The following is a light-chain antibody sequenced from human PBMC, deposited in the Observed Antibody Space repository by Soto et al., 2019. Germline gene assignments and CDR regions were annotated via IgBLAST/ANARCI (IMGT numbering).Light chain of an antibody. CDR2: DAS. Sequence: EIVLTQSPATLSLSPGERATLSCRASQSVSSYLAWYQQKPGQAPRLLIYDASNRATGIPARFSGSGSVTDFTLTISSLEPEDVAVYYCQQRSNWPPTFGPGTKVDIK. CDR3: QQRSNWPPT. V-gene: IGKV3-11*01. J-gene: IGKJ3*01. CDR1: QSVSSY.